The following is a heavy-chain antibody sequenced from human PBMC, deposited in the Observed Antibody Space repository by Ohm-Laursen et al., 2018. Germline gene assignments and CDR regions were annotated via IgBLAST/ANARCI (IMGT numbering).Heavy chain of an antibody. D-gene: IGHD3-16*01. Sequence: GSLRLSCAASGFTFSGYDMNWVRQAPGKGLEWVSYISSSGSTIHYADSVKGRFTISRDNAKNSLYLQMNSLRAEDTAVYHCARDPVRGLTDYWGQGTLVTVSS. V-gene: IGHV3-48*03. J-gene: IGHJ4*02. CDR2: ISSSGSTI. CDR1: GFTFSGYD. CDR3: ARDPVRGLTDY.